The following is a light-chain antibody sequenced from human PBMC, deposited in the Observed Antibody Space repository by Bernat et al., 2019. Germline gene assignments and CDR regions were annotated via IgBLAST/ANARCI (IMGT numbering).Light chain of an antibody. Sequence: QSALTQPPSVSGSPDRPVTFPSPETARNFVPLTRSPWTSNPPAPAPKLMIYEVDNRPSGVPDRFSGSKSGNTASLTISGLQAEDEADYYCSSYTSSTTYVFGTGTKVTVL. CDR1: ARNFVPLTR. V-gene: IGLV2-18*02. CDR2: EVD. CDR3: SSYTSSTTYV. J-gene: IGLJ1*01.